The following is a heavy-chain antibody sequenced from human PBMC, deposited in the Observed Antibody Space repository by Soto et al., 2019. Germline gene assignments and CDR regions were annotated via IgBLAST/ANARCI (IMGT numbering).Heavy chain of an antibody. D-gene: IGHD3-10*01. J-gene: IGHJ4*02. V-gene: IGHV4-31*03. Sequence: SETLSLTCTVSGGSISSGGYYWSWIRQHPGKGLEWIGYIYYSGSTYYNPSLKSRVTTSVDTSKNQFSLKLSSVTAADTAVYYCARDRSIGGFDYWGQATLVTVSS. CDR3: ARDRSIGGFDY. CDR1: GGSISSGGYY. CDR2: IYYSGST.